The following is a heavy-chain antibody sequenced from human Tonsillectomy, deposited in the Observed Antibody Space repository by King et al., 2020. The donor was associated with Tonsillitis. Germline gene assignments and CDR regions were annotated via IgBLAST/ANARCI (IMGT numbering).Heavy chain of an antibody. CDR2: ISHDGGNK. V-gene: IGHV3-30-3*01. CDR3: VRDRRSGWTWGAFDI. D-gene: IGHD6-19*01. J-gene: IGHJ3*02. CDR1: GFTFSGYA. Sequence: QLVQSGGGVVQPGRSLRLSCAASGFTFSGYAIHWVRQAPGKGLDWVAVISHDGGNKFYADSVKGRFTISRDNSKNTVYLQMNTLRAEDTAVYYCVRDRRSGWTWGAFDIWGQGTVVTVSS.